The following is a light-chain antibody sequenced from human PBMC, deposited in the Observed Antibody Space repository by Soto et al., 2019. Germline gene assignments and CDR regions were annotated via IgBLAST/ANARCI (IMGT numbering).Light chain of an antibody. CDR1: QTVSSY. CDR3: QRQRYWPPEST. CDR2: DLA. Sequence: EIVLTQSPPTLSLSPGERATLSCRASQTVSSYLGWYQHKPGQAPRPRIYDLASRTTGTPVRVRCSGSGTDISLTISILGPEDFAFEFCQRQRYWPPESTFGQGTKVDIK. J-gene: IGKJ1*01. V-gene: IGKV3-11*01.